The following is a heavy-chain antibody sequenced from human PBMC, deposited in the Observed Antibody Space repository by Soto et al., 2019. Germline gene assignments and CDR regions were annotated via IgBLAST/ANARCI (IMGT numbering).Heavy chain of an antibody. CDR2: INHSGST. Sequence: TSETLSLTCAVFGGSFIGYYWSWIRQPPGKGLEWIGEINHSGSTNYNPSLKSRVTISVDTSKNQFSLKLSSVTAADTAVYYCARYLELRMGMDVWGQGTTVTVSS. D-gene: IGHD1-7*01. J-gene: IGHJ6*02. CDR3: ARYLELRMGMDV. V-gene: IGHV4-34*01. CDR1: GGSFIGYY.